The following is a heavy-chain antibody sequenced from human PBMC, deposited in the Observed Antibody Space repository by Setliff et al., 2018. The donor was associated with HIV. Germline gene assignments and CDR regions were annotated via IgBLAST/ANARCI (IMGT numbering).Heavy chain of an antibody. J-gene: IGHJ4*02. D-gene: IGHD2-15*01. Sequence: PSETLSLTCAVSGGSISSSNWWSWVRQPPGKGLEWIGEIYYSGSTNYNPSLKSRVTISVDKSQNQFSLKLSSVTAADSAIYDCAATYCRGGGRDCPQMYDYWGQGSLVTVSS. V-gene: IGHV4-4*02. CDR1: GGSISSSNW. CDR2: IYYSGST. CDR3: AATYCRGGGRDCPQMYDY.